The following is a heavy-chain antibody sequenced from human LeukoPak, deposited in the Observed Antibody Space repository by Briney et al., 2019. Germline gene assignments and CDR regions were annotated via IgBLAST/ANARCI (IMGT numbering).Heavy chain of an antibody. J-gene: IGHJ5*02. CDR2: IYYSGNS. CDR3: ARCYYYDDSGYAWFDP. CDR1: GYSISSGYY. D-gene: IGHD3-22*01. Sequence: SETLSLTCTVSGYSISSGYYWSWIRQPPGKGLEWIGYIYYSGNSNYNPSLKSRVTISVDTSKNQFSLKLNSVTAADTAVYYCARCYYYDDSGYAWFDPWGQGTLVTVSS. V-gene: IGHV4-61*01.